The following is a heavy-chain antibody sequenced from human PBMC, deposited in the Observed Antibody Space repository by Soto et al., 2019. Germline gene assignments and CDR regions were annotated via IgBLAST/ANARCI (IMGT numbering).Heavy chain of an antibody. Sequence: PGGSLRLSCAASGFTFSGNTMVWVRQAPGRGLEWVSSISYSSTYIYYADSVKGRFTISRDNAKDSLYLQMNSLRAEDTALYYCARERGASDTRWFDPWGQGTLVTVSS. CDR2: ISYSSTYI. V-gene: IGHV3-21*01. CDR1: GFTFSGNT. J-gene: IGHJ5*02. D-gene: IGHD5-18*01. CDR3: ARERGASDTRWFDP.